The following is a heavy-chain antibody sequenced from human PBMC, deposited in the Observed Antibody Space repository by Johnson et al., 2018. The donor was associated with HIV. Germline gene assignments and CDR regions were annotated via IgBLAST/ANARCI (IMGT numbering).Heavy chain of an antibody. V-gene: IGHV3-30*04. Sequence: QVQLVESGGGVVQPGRSLRLSCAASGFTFSSYAVQWVRQAPDKGLEWVAVISYDGNNKYYTASVKGRFTISRDNPRSPLFLEMINLRDEETALYYCARDVAAAKMDAFDTWGQGTMVIVSS. CDR1: GFTFSSYA. J-gene: IGHJ3*02. CDR2: ISYDGNNK. CDR3: ARDVAAAKMDAFDT. D-gene: IGHD6-25*01.